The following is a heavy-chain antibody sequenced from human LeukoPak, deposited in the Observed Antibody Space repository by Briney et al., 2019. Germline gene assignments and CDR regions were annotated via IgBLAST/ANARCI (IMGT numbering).Heavy chain of an antibody. CDR2: ITGSGGHT. CDR3: ARDPYSGTYGDTYYYYMDV. D-gene: IGHD1-26*01. J-gene: IGHJ6*03. Sequence: GGSLRLSCAASGFTFSTYGMSWVRQAPGKGLEWVSVITGSGGHTVYADSVKGRFTISRDNARNSLYLQMNSLRAEDTAVYYCARDPYSGTYGDTYYYYMDVWGKGTTVTISS. CDR1: GFTFSTYG. V-gene: IGHV3-21*01.